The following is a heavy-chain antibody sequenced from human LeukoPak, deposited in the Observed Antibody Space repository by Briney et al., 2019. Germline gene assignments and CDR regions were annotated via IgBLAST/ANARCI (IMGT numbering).Heavy chain of an antibody. V-gene: IGHV3-23*01. CDR3: AKERGHSKPFDY. Sequence: PGGSLRLSCEVSGFIFSYYGMNWVRQAPGKGLEWVSAISDSGDATYHADSVKGRFTISRDNSKSTLYLQMNNLRAEDTALYYCAKERGHSKPFDYWGQGTLVTVSS. D-gene: IGHD4-23*01. J-gene: IGHJ4*02. CDR1: GFIFSYYG. CDR2: ISDSGDAT.